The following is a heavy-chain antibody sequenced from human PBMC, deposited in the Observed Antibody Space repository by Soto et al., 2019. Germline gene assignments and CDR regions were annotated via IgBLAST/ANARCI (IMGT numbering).Heavy chain of an antibody. J-gene: IGHJ4*02. CDR3: ARGSAYSTPWSFDS. CDR1: GYTFTRYG. Sequence: QVQLRQSGSEVKKPGASVRVSCKTSGYTFTRYGVSWVRQAPGQGLVWMGWISGYNGNTTEAHQFEGRVILTTDTAATTAHMELRSLTSNDTAVYYCARGSAYSTPWSFDSWGQGTLVTVSS. D-gene: IGHD2-8*01. CDR2: ISGYNGNT. V-gene: IGHV1-18*01.